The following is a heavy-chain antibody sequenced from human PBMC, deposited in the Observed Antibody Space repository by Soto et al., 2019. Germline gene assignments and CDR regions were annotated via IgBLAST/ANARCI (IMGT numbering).Heavy chain of an antibody. V-gene: IGHV3-15*01. Sequence: EVQLVESGGGLVKPGGSLRLSCAASGFTFSNAWMSWVRQAPGKGLEWVGRIKSKTDGGTTDYAAPVKGRFTISRDDSKNTLHLQMNSLKTEDTAVYYCTTNPYCSGGSCDYYYYYMDVWGKGTTVTVSS. J-gene: IGHJ6*03. CDR2: IKSKTDGGTT. D-gene: IGHD2-15*01. CDR1: GFTFSNAW. CDR3: TTNPYCSGGSCDYYYYYMDV.